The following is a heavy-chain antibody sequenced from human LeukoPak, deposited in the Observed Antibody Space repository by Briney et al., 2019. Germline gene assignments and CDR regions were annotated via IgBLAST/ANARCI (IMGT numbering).Heavy chain of an antibody. CDR2: IYTRGST. V-gene: IGHV4-4*07. Sequence: PSETLSLTCTVSGGSISSYYWSWIRQPAGKGLEWIGRIYTRGSTNYNPSLKSRVTMSVDTSKNQFSLKLSSVTAADTAVYYCARDWGYCSSTSCYGPPWFDPWGQGTLVTVSS. CDR3: ARDWGYCSSTSCYGPPWFDP. CDR1: GGSISSYY. J-gene: IGHJ5*02. D-gene: IGHD2-2*01.